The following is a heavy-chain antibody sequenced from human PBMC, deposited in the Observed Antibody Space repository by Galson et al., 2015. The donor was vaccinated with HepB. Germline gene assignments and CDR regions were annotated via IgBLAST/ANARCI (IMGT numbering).Heavy chain of an antibody. D-gene: IGHD2-2*01. Sequence: SVKVSCKASGYTFTNYDINWVRQATGQGLEWMGWMNPNSGTTGYAQKFQGRLTMTRSTSISTAYMELSSLRSEDTAVYYCARGRPCSSTSCFPFDAFQIWGQGTVVTVSS. CDR1: GYTFTNYD. J-gene: IGHJ3*02. CDR2: MNPNSGTT. CDR3: ARGRPCSSTSCFPFDAFQI. V-gene: IGHV1-8*01.